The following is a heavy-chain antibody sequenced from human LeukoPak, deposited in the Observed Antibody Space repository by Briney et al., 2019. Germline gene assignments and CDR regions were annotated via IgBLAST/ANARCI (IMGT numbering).Heavy chain of an antibody. V-gene: IGHV3-11*01. CDR2: ISSSGSTI. CDR1: GFTFSDYY. CDR3: ARERIVATIPFDY. D-gene: IGHD5-12*01. J-gene: IGHJ4*02. Sequence: GGSLRLSCAASGFTFSDYYMSWIRQAPGKGLEWVSYISSSGSTIYYADSVKGRFTISRDNAKNSLYLQMNSLRAEDTAVFYCARERIVATIPFDYWGQGTLVTVSS.